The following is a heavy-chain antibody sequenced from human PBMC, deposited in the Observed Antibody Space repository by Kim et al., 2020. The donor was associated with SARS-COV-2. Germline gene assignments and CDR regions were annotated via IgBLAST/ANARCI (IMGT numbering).Heavy chain of an antibody. Sequence: GGSLRLSCAASGFTFSNSAMSWVRQAPGKGLEWVSAIGTSGDSTSYADSVKGRFTVSRDNSKNTLYLQMNSLRDEDTAVYYCAKGAGYYAFSYWGQGTLVTVSS. J-gene: IGHJ4*02. CDR3: AKGAGYYAFSY. D-gene: IGHD3-22*01. CDR1: GFTFSNSA. V-gene: IGHV3-23*01. CDR2: IGTSGDST.